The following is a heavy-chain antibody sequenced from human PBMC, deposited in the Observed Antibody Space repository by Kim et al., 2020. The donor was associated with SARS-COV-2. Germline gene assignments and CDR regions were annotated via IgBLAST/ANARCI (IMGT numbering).Heavy chain of an antibody. CDR2: ISGSGGST. V-gene: IGHV3-23*01. CDR3: AKDRIKYCSSSRCSDYYCRMDV. CDR1: GFTFSSYA. J-gene: IGHJ6*02. D-gene: IGHD2-2*01. Sequence: GGSLRLFCAASGFTFSSYAMSWVRQAPGKGLEWVSAISGSGGSTYYADSVKGRFTISRDNSKNTLYLQLNSLRAEDTAVYYCAKDRIKYCSSSRCSDYYCRMDVWGQGTTVTFS.